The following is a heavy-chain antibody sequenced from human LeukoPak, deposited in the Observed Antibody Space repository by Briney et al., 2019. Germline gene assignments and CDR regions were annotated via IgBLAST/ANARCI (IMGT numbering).Heavy chain of an antibody. CDR3: AKDRGLWFGDLLPWCFHY. CDR2: ISGGGDNT. CDR1: GFTFSSYG. Sequence: GGSLRLSCAASGFTFSSYGMSWVRQAPGKGLEWVSAISGGGDNTYYADSVKGRFTISRDNSKNTLYLQMNSLRADDTAVYYCAKDRGLWFGDLLPWCFHYWGQGTLVTVSS. D-gene: IGHD3-10*01. J-gene: IGHJ4*02. V-gene: IGHV3-23*01.